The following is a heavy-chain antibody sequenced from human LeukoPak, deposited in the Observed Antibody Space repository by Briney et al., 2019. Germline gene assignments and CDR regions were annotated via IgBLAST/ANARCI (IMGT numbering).Heavy chain of an antibody. CDR1: GYTFTSYD. Sequence: ASVKVSCKASGYTFTSYDLNWVRQATGQGLEWMGWMNPNSGDTGYAQKFQGRVIMTRNTSINTAYMELSGLRSEDTAVYYCANLGGIYYDILTGYHTDDYWGQGTLVTVSS. J-gene: IGHJ4*02. CDR2: MNPNSGDT. D-gene: IGHD3-9*01. V-gene: IGHV1-8*01. CDR3: ANLGGIYYDILTGYHTDDY.